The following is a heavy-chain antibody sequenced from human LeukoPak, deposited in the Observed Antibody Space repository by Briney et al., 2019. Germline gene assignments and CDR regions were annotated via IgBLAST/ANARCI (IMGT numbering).Heavy chain of an antibody. CDR2: IYYSGNP. J-gene: IGHJ4*02. CDR1: GDSISSNSYY. Sequence: SETLSLTCTVSGDSISSNSYYWGWIRQPPGKGLEWVGSIYYSGNPFYNPSLKSRVTISVDPSKNQFSLSLDSVTAADTAVYYCASQLDDYYDSTGYYTGFIAYWGQRSLVTVSS. V-gene: IGHV4-39*01. D-gene: IGHD3-22*01. CDR3: ASQLDDYYDSTGYYTGFIAY.